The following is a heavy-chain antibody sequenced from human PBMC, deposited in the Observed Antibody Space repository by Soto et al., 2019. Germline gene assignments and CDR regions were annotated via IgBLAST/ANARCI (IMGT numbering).Heavy chain of an antibody. Sequence: EVQLLESGGGLVQPGGSLRLSCAASGITFRTYAMSWVRQAPEKGLESVSVISESGGGTYYADSVKGRFTISRDNSKNTLYLQMNSLRAEDTAVYYRATLRILVDPTGWGQGTTVTVSS. CDR3: ATLRILVDPTG. CDR2: ISESGGGT. D-gene: IGHD2-15*01. CDR1: GITFRTYA. J-gene: IGHJ6*02. V-gene: IGHV3-23*01.